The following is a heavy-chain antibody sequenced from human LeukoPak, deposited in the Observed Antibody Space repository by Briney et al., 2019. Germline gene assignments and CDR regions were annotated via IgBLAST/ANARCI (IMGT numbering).Heavy chain of an antibody. CDR3: ARSLPGAIGAADF. D-gene: IGHD3-3*01. J-gene: IGHJ4*02. CDR1: GGPIISYY. V-gene: IGHV4-59*01. Sequence: SETLSLTCTVSGGPIISYYWSWIRQPPGKGLEWIAYTHSSGNTGYNPSLKSRVTISLDTSKNHFSLKVTPMTAADTGVYYCARSLPGAIGAADFWGQGTLVTVSS. CDR2: THSSGNT.